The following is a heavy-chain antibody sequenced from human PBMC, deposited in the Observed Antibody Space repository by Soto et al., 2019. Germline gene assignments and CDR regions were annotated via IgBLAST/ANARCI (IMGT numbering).Heavy chain of an antibody. Sequence: EVQLLESGGGLVQPGGSLRLSCAASGFTFGNYAMIWVRQAPGKGLEWVSTISGGGDGTFYADSVRGRFTISRENSRNTVYLQMNSLRAEDTAVYYCAKQGLASLATYCSTGDCHYAFDIWGQGTMVTVSS. D-gene: IGHD2-15*01. V-gene: IGHV3-23*01. CDR1: GFTFGNYA. CDR2: ISGGGDGT. J-gene: IGHJ3*02. CDR3: AKQGLASLATYCSTGDCHYAFDI.